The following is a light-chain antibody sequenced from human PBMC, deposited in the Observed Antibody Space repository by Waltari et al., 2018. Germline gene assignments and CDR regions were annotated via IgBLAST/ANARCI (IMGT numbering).Light chain of an antibody. Sequence: QSALTQPASVSGSPGQSITISCTGTSSDVGAYNFVSWYQQHPGKAPKLMICDVSNRPSGISDRFSGSKSGNTASLTISGLQAEDEGYYYCSSYTTDTAVVFGGGTKLTVL. J-gene: IGLJ2*01. CDR2: DVS. CDR3: SSYTTDTAVV. CDR1: SSDVGAYNF. V-gene: IGLV2-14*03.